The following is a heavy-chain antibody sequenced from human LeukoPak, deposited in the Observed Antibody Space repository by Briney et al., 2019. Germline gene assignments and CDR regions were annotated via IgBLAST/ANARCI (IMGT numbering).Heavy chain of an antibody. V-gene: IGHV4-34*01. Sequence: SETLSLTCTVYGGSFSDYYWSWIRQPPEKGLEWIGEINHSGSTNYNPSLKNRVTISVDTSKNQFSLKLSCVTAADTAVYYCARRVRGVNDAFDIWGQGTMVTVSS. CDR2: INHSGST. CDR1: GGSFSDYY. J-gene: IGHJ3*02. D-gene: IGHD3-10*01. CDR3: ARRVRGVNDAFDI.